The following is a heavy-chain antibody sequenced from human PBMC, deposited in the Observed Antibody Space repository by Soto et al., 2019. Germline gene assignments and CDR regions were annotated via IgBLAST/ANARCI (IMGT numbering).Heavy chain of an antibody. J-gene: IGHJ4*02. D-gene: IGHD5-18*01. CDR3: AIPAEAQDTAMIKSLAH. CDR1: GGTFSNSA. Sequence: QVQLVQSGSEVKKPGSSVKVSCKSSGGTFSNSAIIWVRQAPGRGLEWMGGILPIFGTPNYAQKFQGRLKTSAHESPSKACRELNSRGSEGTAVYYCAIPAEAQDTAMIKSLAHWGQGRLVTVSS. V-gene: IGHV1-69*01. CDR2: ILPIFGTP.